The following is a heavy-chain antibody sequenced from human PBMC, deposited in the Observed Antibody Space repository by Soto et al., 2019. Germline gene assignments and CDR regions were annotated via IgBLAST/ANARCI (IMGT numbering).Heavy chain of an antibody. J-gene: IGHJ5*02. Sequence: PSETLSLTFAVSGHSISSCYFWVWLLQPPGKGLEWIGSIYYGGTVYYNPSLKSRVTMSLDMSKNQFSLSLSSVTAADTAFYYCARDASVGTGWFDPWRQGSLVTVSS. D-gene: IGHD1-1*01. V-gene: IGHV4-38-2*02. CDR3: ARDASVGTGWFDP. CDR2: IYYGGTV. CDR1: GHSISSCYF.